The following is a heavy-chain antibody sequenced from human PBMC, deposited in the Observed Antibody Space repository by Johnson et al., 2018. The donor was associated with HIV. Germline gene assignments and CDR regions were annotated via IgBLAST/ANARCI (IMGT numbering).Heavy chain of an antibody. D-gene: IGHD1-26*01. Sequence: QVHLVESGGGVVQPGRSLRLSCAASGFTFSSYAMHWVRQAPGKGLEWVAFIRSDGTNKYYADSLKGRFTISRDNSKNTLYLQMNSLRAEDTAVYYCARDLMVGPTRTGSFDIWGQGTMVTVSS. CDR1: GFTFSSYA. CDR2: IRSDGTNK. CDR3: ARDLMVGPTRTGSFDI. J-gene: IGHJ3*02. V-gene: IGHV3-30*02.